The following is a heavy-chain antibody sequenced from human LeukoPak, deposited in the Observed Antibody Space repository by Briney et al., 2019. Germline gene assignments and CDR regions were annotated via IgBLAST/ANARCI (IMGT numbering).Heavy chain of an antibody. CDR3: ARARLAMVRGNIAANWFDS. J-gene: IGHJ5*01. CDR2: INPNSGGT. Sequence: ASVTVSCKASGYTFTGYYMHWVRQAPGQGLEWMGWINPNSGGTNYAQKFQGRVTMTRDTSISTAYMELSRLRSDDTAVYYCARARLAMVRGNIAANWFDSWGQGTLVTVSS. CDR1: GYTFTGYY. V-gene: IGHV1-2*02. D-gene: IGHD3-10*01.